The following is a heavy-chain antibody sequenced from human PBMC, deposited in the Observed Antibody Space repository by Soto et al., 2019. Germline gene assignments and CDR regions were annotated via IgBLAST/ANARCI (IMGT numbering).Heavy chain of an antibody. Sequence: SLRLSCAASKFSFNNYWMHWVRQVPGKGPAWVSRINHDGSKTEYADSVKGRFTISRDNTNNTLYLQMDSLRVEDTAMYYCVREPWGFSGTWYDYWGQGPLVTVYS. J-gene: IGHJ4*02. CDR2: INHDGSKT. CDR3: VREPWGFSGTWYDY. D-gene: IGHD6-13*01. CDR1: KFSFNNYW. V-gene: IGHV3-74*01.